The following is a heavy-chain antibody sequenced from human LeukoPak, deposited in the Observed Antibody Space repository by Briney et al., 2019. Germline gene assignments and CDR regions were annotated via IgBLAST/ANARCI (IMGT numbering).Heavy chain of an antibody. V-gene: IGHV4-39*06. Sequence: SETLSLTCTVSGGSITNSNYYWGWIRQPPGKGLEWIGSIYFSGITYWNPSLKSRVTISVDTSKNQFALKVSSVTAADTAVYYCARPNGKSAFDIWGQGTMVTVSS. CDR1: GGSITNSNYY. CDR3: ARPNGKSAFDI. J-gene: IGHJ3*02. D-gene: IGHD4-17*01. CDR2: IYFSGIT.